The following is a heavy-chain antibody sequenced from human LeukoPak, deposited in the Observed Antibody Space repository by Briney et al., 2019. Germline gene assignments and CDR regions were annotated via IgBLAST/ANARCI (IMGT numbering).Heavy chain of an antibody. J-gene: IGHJ2*01. CDR3: ATDLYYDSSGGDL. CDR1: GFTFSNYW. CDR2: IKPDGSVI. V-gene: IGHV3-7*01. D-gene: IGHD3-22*01. Sequence: GGSLRLSCAASGFTFSNYWMAWVRQAPGRGLEWVASIKPDGSVIYYGDSVKGRFTLSRDNTKNALHLQMNSLRAEDTAMYYCATDLYYDSSGGDLWGRGTLVTVSS.